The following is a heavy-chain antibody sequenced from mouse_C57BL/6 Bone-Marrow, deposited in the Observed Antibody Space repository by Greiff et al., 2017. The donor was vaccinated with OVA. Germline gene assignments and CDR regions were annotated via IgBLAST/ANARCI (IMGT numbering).Heavy chain of an antibody. CDR3: ARHEERGPYAMDY. J-gene: IGHJ4*01. V-gene: IGHV2-6-1*01. CDR1: GFSLTSYG. CDR2: IWSDGST. Sequence: VQLQQSGPGLVAPSQSLSITCTVSGFSLTSYGVHWVRQPPGKGLEWLVVIWSDGSTTYNSALKSRLSISKDNSKSQVFLKMNSLQTDDTAMYYCARHEERGPYAMDYWGQGTSVTVSS.